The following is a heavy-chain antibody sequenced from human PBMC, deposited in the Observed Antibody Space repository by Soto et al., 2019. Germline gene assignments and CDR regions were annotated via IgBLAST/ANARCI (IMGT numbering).Heavy chain of an antibody. CDR1: GFSLTTSGLC. D-gene: IGHD3-9*01. CDR3: ARITVLYDWHNYSDY. J-gene: IGHJ4*02. CDR2: IYWNGDA. Sequence: QITLKESGPTLLKPTQTLTLTCTFSGFSLTTSGLCVGWIRQPPGKALEWIALIYWNGDARYNPSLRNRLTIAKDTSKNPVVLTMTHIDPVDTTKFFCARITVLYDWHNYSDYWGQGIQVTVSS. V-gene: IGHV2-5*01.